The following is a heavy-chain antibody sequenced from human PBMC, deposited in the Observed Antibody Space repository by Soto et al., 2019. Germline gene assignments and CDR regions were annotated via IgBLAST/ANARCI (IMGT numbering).Heavy chain of an antibody. V-gene: IGHV3-30-3*01. D-gene: IGHD7-27*01. CDR2: ISNDGTKK. J-gene: IGHJ4*02. CDR3: ARDPKTSGGQNWAFNYFDS. CDR1: VFSFSVSP. Sequence: WGSLRLSCSASVFSFSVSPMHWLRQAPGNWPEWVALISNDGTKKFYADSVKGRFSISRDNSKSTLYLQVDSLRPEDSAVYYCARDPKTSGGQNWAFNYFDSWGQGTLVTVSS.